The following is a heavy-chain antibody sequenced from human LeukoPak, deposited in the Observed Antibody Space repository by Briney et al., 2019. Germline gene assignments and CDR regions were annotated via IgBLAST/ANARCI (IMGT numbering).Heavy chain of an antibody. Sequence: SETLSLTCTVSGGSISNYYWTWVRQPPGKGLEWIGSIYYSGNTYYNPPLKSRVTISLDTSKSQFSLKLNSVTAADTAVYYCAAIAVAGRNWFDPWGQGTLVTVSS. J-gene: IGHJ5*02. CDR1: GGSISNYY. CDR2: IYYSGNT. V-gene: IGHV4-59*04. D-gene: IGHD6-19*01. CDR3: AAIAVAGRNWFDP.